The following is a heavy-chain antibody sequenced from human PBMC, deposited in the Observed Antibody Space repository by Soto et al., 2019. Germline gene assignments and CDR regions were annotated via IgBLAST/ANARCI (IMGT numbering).Heavy chain of an antibody. Sequence: QVQLQQWGAGLLKPSETLSLTCAVYGGSFSGYYWSWIRQPPGKGLEWIGEINHSGSTNYNPSLKSRVTISVDTSKNQFSLKLISVTAADTAVYYCARGQGQLCLPDYRHFDYWGQGTLVTVSS. V-gene: IGHV4-34*01. CDR3: ARGQGQLCLPDYRHFDY. J-gene: IGHJ4*02. CDR1: GGSFSGYY. CDR2: INHSGST. D-gene: IGHD5-18*01.